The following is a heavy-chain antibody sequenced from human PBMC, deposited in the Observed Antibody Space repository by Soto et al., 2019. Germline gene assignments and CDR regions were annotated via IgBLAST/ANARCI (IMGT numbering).Heavy chain of an antibody. D-gene: IGHD6-19*01. Sequence: EVQLVESGGGLIQPGGSLRLSCAASGFTVSNNYMSWVRQAPGKGLEWVSVIYSGGTTYYSDSVKGRFTISRDNSKNTLYLQMNSLRDEDTAVYYWARDGGSSGVDYWGQGTLGTVSS. V-gene: IGHV3-53*01. CDR2: IYSGGTT. J-gene: IGHJ4*02. CDR3: ARDGGSSGVDY. CDR1: GFTVSNNY.